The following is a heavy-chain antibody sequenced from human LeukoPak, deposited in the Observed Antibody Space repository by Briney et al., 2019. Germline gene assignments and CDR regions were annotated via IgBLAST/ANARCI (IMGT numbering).Heavy chain of an antibody. J-gene: IGHJ4*02. D-gene: IGHD2-21*02. CDR1: GYTFTSYG. Sequence: ASVKVSCKASGYTFTSYGISCGRQAPGQGLEWMGWISAYNGNTNYAQKLQGRVTMTTDTSTSTAYMELRSLRSDDTAVYYCASTRSLAVTAPDDYWGQGTLVTVSS. CDR2: ISAYNGNT. V-gene: IGHV1-18*01. CDR3: ASTRSLAVTAPDDY.